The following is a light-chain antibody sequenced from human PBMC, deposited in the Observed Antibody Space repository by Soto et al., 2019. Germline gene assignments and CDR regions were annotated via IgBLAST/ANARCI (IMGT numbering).Light chain of an antibody. CDR3: HQYGSSPFT. CDR2: RTS. V-gene: IGKV3-20*01. J-gene: IGKJ3*01. Sequence: EIVLTQSPGTLSLSPGERATLSCRASQSFSSSYLAWYQQKPGQAPRLLIYRTSNRATGIPDRFSGSGSGTDFTLTTSSLQPDDFATYYCHQYGSSPFTFGPGTKVDI. CDR1: QSFSSSY.